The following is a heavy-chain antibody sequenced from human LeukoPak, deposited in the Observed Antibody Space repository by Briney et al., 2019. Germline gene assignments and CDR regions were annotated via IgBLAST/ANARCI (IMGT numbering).Heavy chain of an antibody. Sequence: PSETLSLTCAVYDGSFSGYYWSWIRQPPGKGLEWIGEINHSGSANYNPSLKSRVTISVDTSKNQFSLKLSSVTAAGTAVYYCASCSGGSCYLVPYFDYWGQGTLVTVSS. V-gene: IGHV4-34*01. J-gene: IGHJ4*02. CDR3: ASCSGGSCYLVPYFDY. CDR2: INHSGSA. D-gene: IGHD2-15*01. CDR1: DGSFSGYY.